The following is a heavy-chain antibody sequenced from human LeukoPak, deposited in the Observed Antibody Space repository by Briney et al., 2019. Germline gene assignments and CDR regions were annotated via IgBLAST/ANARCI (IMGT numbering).Heavy chain of an antibody. Sequence: GASVKVSCKASGGTFSSYAISWVRQAPGQGLEWMGGIIPIFGTANYAQKLQGRVTMTTDTSTSTAYMELRSLRSDDTAVYYCARDPSGYSSGWYPDYWGQGTLVTVSS. CDR1: GGTFSSYA. V-gene: IGHV1-69*05. J-gene: IGHJ4*02. CDR3: ARDPSGYSSGWYPDY. CDR2: IIPIFGTA. D-gene: IGHD6-19*01.